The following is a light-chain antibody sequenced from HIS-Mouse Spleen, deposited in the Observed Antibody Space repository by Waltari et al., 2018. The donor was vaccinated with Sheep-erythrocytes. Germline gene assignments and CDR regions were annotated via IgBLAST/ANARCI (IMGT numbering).Light chain of an antibody. CDR3: CSYAGSYNHV. CDR1: SSDGGGYNY. CDR2: AVS. Sequence: QSALTQPRSVSGSPGQSVTISCTGTSSDGGGYNYVSWYQQHPGKAPKLMIYAVSKRPSGVPDRFSGSKSGNTASLTISGLQAEDEADYYCCSYAGSYNHVFATGTKVTVL. V-gene: IGLV2-11*01. J-gene: IGLJ1*01.